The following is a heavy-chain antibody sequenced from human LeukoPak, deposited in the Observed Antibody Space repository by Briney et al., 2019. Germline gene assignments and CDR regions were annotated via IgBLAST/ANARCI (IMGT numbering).Heavy chain of an antibody. CDR1: GGTFSSYA. V-gene: IGHV1-69*13. J-gene: IGHJ6*03. D-gene: IGHD3-22*01. CDR2: IIPIFGTA. Sequence: SVKVSCKASGGTFSSYAISWVRQAPGQGLEWMGGIIPIFGTANYAQKFQGRVTITADESTSTAYIELSSLRSEDTAVYYCARAPHYYDSNYMDVWGKGTTVTISS. CDR3: ARAPHYYDSNYMDV.